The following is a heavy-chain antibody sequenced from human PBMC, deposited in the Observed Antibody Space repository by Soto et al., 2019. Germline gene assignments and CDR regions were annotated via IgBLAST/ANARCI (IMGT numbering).Heavy chain of an antibody. D-gene: IGHD2-2*01. V-gene: IGHV3-53*01. CDR1: GFTVSSNY. J-gene: IGHJ6*03. Sequence: GGSLRLSCAASGFTVSSNYMSWVRQAPGKGLEWVSVIYSGGSTYYADSVKDRFNISRDNSKNTLNIQMISLRAEDTDVYYYTRYLASSCYYYYYMDVWGKGTTVTVSS. CDR2: IYSGGST. CDR3: TRYLASSCYYYYYMDV.